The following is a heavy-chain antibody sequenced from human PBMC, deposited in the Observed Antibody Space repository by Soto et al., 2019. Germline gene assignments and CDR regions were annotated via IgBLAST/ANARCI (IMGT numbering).Heavy chain of an antibody. CDR2: IYWDDDR. CDR1: GISLSTSRVG. D-gene: IGHD3-16*01. CDR3: AHIMITWGGVSALDAFDM. Sequence: GPTLGNATQTLTLTCSFSGISLSTSRVGVAWIRQPPGKALEWLAIIYWDDDRRYSPSLKTRLAITKDTSKNQVVLTMTNLDPGDTATYYCAHIMITWGGVSALDAFDMWGQGTMVTVSS. V-gene: IGHV2-5*02. J-gene: IGHJ3*02.